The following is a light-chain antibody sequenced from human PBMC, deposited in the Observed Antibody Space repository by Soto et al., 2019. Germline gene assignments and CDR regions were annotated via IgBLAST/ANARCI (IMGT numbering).Light chain of an antibody. CDR1: QILVYSDGNTY. CDR2: KVS. J-gene: IGKJ1*01. Sequence: DVVMTRSPLSLPVTLGQPASISCRSSQILVYSDGNTYLNWFQQRTGQSAMRLIYKVSNRDSGVPDRLSGSGSGTDFTLKISRVEAEDVGVYYCMQGTHWAWTFGEGTKVDIK. CDR3: MQGTHWAWT. V-gene: IGKV2-30*01.